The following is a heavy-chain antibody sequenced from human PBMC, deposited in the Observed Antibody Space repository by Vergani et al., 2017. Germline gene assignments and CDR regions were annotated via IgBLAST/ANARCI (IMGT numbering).Heavy chain of an antibody. CDR2: IYYSGST. J-gene: IGHJ6*02. D-gene: IGHD3-10*01. CDR1: GGSISSGGYY. V-gene: IGHV4-61*08. CDR3: AREFRVRGVIKGYYYGMDV. Sequence: QLQLQESGSGLVKPSQTLSLTCAVSGGSISSGGYYWSWIRQPPGKGLEWIGYIYYSGSTNYNPSLKSRVTISVDTSKNQFSLKLSSVTAADTAVYYCAREFRVRGVIKGYYYGMDVWGQGTTVTVSS.